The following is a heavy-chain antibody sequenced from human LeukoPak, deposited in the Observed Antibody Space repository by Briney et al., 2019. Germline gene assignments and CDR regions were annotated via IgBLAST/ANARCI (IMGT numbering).Heavy chain of an antibody. CDR2: INWNGGST. D-gene: IGHD6-13*01. Sequence: RSGRSLRLSCAASGLTLSSYAMSWVRKAPGKGLEWVSGINWNGGSTGYADSVKGRFTISRDTAKNSLYLQMKSLRAEDTALYYCARVPPNVKLRIAAAGTFDYWGQGTLVTVSS. CDR1: GLTLSSYA. CDR3: ARVPPNVKLRIAAAGTFDY. V-gene: IGHV3-20*04. J-gene: IGHJ4*02.